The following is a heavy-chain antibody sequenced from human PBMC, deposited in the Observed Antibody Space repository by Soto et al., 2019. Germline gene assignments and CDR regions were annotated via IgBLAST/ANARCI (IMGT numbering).Heavy chain of an antibody. D-gene: IGHD3-10*01. CDR3: ARRRGYMVRGVKGYYYYYGMDV. V-gene: IGHV4-34*01. Sequence: SETLSLTCAVYGGAFSGYYWSWIRQPPGKGLEWIGEINHSGSTNYNPSLKSRVTISVDTSKNQFSLKLSSVTAADTAVYYCARRRGYMVRGVKGYYYYYGMDVWGQGTTVTVSS. CDR2: INHSGST. J-gene: IGHJ6*02. CDR1: GGAFSGYY.